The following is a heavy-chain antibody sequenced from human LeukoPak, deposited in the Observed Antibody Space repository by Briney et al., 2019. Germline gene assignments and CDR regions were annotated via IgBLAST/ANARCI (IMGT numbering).Heavy chain of an antibody. Sequence: GGSLRLSCAASGFTFRSYWMSWVRQAPGKGLEWVANINQDGSEKNFVDSVKGRFSISRDNAENSLYLQMNSLRAEDTAVYYCARGGGLDVWGQGATVTVSS. D-gene: IGHD3-16*01. V-gene: IGHV3-7*03. J-gene: IGHJ6*02. CDR2: INQDGSEK. CDR1: GFTFRSYW. CDR3: ARGGGLDV.